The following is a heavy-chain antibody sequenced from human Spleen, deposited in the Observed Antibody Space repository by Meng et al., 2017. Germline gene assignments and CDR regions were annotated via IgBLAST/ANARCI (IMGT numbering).Heavy chain of an antibody. J-gene: IGHJ4*02. CDR3: ARDEDISAAGKLFFDY. Sequence: QRLQPGAEVQQPAASVKVSCKSSGYNCPDYYIHWVRRAPGPGREWMGRINPKSGGTHYAQKFQARVTMTGDTSISAAYMELSGLRSDDTAMYYCARDEDISAAGKLFFDYWGQGTLVTVSS. CDR1: GYNCPDYY. V-gene: IGHV1-2*06. CDR2: INPKSGGT. D-gene: IGHD6-25*01.